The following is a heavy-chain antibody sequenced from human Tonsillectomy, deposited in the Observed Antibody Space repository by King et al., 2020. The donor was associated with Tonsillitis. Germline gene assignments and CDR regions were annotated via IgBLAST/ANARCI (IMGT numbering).Heavy chain of an antibody. V-gene: IGHV4-31*01. D-gene: IGHD1-26*01. J-gene: IGHJ4*02. CDR3: ASGGRTYSDSDLHRALTTLAYFDY. Sequence: VQLQESGPGLVKPSQTLSLTCTVSGGSLSSGGYYWSWLRQLPLKGLEWIGSISYSGSTYYNPTLKSQVTISLDTSKSQFSLKVNSVTAADTAVYYWASGGRTYSDSDLHRALTTLAYFDYGGQGNLVTVSS. CDR1: GGSLSSGGYY. CDR2: ISYSGST.